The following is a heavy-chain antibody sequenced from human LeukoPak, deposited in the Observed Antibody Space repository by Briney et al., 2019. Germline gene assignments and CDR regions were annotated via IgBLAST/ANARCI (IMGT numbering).Heavy chain of an antibody. V-gene: IGHV3-53*01. CDR1: GFTVSSNR. CDR2: IYSGGST. D-gene: IGHD1-1*01. Sequence: GGSLRLSCAASGFTVSSNRMSWVRQAPGKGLEWVSVIYSGGSTDYADSVKGRFTISRDNSKNTLYLQMNSLRAEDTAVYHCARGHAGYNWGQGTLVTVSS. J-gene: IGHJ4*02. CDR3: ARGHAGYN.